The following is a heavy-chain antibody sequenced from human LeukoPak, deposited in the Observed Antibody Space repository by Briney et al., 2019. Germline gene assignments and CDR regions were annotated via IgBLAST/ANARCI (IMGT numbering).Heavy chain of an antibody. CDR3: ARAPERWYSYGSYADYYMDV. V-gene: IGHV4-59*01. Sequence: PSETLSLTCTVSGGSISSYYWNWIRQPPGKGLEWIGSIPYSGSTNYNPSLESRVTISVDTSKNQISLKLSSVTAADTTVYYCARAPERWYSYGSYADYYMDVWGKGTTVTVPS. J-gene: IGHJ6*03. CDR2: IPYSGST. D-gene: IGHD5-18*01. CDR1: GGSISSYY.